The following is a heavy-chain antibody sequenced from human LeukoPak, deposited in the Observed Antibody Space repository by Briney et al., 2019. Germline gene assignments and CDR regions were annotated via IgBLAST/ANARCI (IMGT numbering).Heavy chain of an antibody. Sequence: PGGSLRLSCAASGFTFSSYAMHWVRQAPGKGLGWVAVISYDGSNKYYADSVKGRFTISRDDSKNTLYLQMNSLRAEDTAVYYCARGASTGTTYFDYWGQGTLVTVSS. J-gene: IGHJ4*02. D-gene: IGHD1-1*01. CDR1: GFTFSSYA. CDR2: ISYDGSNK. CDR3: ARGASTGTTYFDY. V-gene: IGHV3-30-3*01.